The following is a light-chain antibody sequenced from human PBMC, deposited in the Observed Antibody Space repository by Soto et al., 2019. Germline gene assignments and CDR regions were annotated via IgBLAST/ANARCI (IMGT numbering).Light chain of an antibody. J-gene: IGLJ1*01. CDR2: EVT. CDR3: CTYVGSYTYI. CDR1: YSDVGTFYF. Sequence: SALTQPHSVSGSPGQSGTISCTGSYSDVGTFYFVSWYQQYPGKGPKLTIYEVTERPSGVPERFSGSKSVSTASLTISALQAEDEADYYCCTYVGSYTYISGSGTKFTVL. V-gene: IGLV2-11*01.